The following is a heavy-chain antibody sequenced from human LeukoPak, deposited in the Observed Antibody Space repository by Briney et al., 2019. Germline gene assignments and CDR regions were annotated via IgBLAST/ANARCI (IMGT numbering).Heavy chain of an antibody. V-gene: IGHV4-34*01. CDR3: ARYCSGGSCRGWYFDL. CDR2: INHSGST. CDR1: GGSFSGCY. J-gene: IGHJ2*01. Sequence: PSETLSLTCAVYGGSFSGCYWSWIRQPPGKGLEWIGEINHSGSTNYNPSLKSRVTISVDTSKNQFSLKLSSVTAADTAVYYCARYCSGGSCRGWYFDLWGRGTLVTVSS. D-gene: IGHD2-15*01.